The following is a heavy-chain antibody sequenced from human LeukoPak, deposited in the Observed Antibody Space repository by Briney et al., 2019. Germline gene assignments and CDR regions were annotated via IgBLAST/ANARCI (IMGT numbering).Heavy chain of an antibody. Sequence: SETLSLTCTVSGGSISSTSYYWGWIRQPSGKGLEWIGSIYFSGNTYYNPSLKSRVTMSVDTSKNQFSLKVTSVNAADTAVYYCAREATIFDYWGQGTLVTVSS. J-gene: IGHJ4*02. CDR3: AREATIFDY. CDR1: GGSISSTSYY. D-gene: IGHD5-12*01. CDR2: IYFSGNT. V-gene: IGHV4-39*07.